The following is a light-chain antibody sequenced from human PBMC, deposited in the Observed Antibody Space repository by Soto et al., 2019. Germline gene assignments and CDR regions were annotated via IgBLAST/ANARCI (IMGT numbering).Light chain of an antibody. CDR1: QRVSSN. Sequence: EIVMTQSPASLSVSPGERATLSCRASQRVSSNLAWYQQKPGQAPRLLMYGASTRATGIPARFSGSGSGTEFTLTISSLQSEDFAVYYCQQYNYWRTFGEGTKLEIK. J-gene: IGKJ2*01. CDR2: GAS. V-gene: IGKV3-15*01. CDR3: QQYNYWRT.